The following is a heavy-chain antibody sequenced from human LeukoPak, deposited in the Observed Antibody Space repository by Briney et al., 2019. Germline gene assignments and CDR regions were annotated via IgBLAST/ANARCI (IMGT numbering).Heavy chain of an antibody. V-gene: IGHV3-7*05. J-gene: IGHJ4*02. CDR3: ARDRVIQGYSSGWLFDY. D-gene: IGHD6-19*01. CDR1: GFTFSNYY. CDR2: IEQDGSEK. Sequence: QPGGSLRLSCAASGFTFSNYYMTWVRQAPGKGLEWVANIEQDGSEKYYVDSVKGRFTISRDNAKNSLFLQMNSLRPEDTAVYYCARDRVIQGYSSGWLFDYWGQGTLVTVSS.